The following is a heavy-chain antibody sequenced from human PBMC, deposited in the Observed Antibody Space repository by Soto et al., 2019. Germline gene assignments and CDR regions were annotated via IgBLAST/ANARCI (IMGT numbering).Heavy chain of an antibody. J-gene: IGHJ6*02. D-gene: IGHD2-8*01. CDR1: GFTFSDYY. V-gene: IGHV3-11*01. Sequence: GGSLRLSCAASGFTFSDYYMSWIRQAPGKGLEWVSYISSSGSTIYYADSVKGRFTISRDNAKNSLYLQMNSLRAEDTAVYYCARDKMVYAKDGMDAWGQGTTVTVSS. CDR3: ARDKMVYAKDGMDA. CDR2: ISSSGSTI.